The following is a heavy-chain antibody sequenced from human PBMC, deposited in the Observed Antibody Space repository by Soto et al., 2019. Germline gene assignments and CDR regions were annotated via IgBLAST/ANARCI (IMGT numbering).Heavy chain of an antibody. CDR3: ARGQGYCSGGICYYYYYGMDV. Sequence: ASVKVSCKASGGTFSSDAFSWVRQAPGQGLEWMGGIIPTSGTTNYAQKFQGRATITADESTSTAYMELSSLTSEDTAVYFCARGQGYCSGGICYYYYYGMDVWGQGTTVTVSS. CDR2: IIPTSGTT. J-gene: IGHJ6*02. CDR1: GGTFSSDA. V-gene: IGHV1-69*13. D-gene: IGHD2-15*01.